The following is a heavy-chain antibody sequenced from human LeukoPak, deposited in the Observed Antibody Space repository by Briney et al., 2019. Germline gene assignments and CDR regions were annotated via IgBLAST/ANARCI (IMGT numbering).Heavy chain of an antibody. CDR2: IYYSGST. D-gene: IGHD6-13*01. J-gene: IGHJ3*02. CDR3: AREGAAAGGDI. Sequence: SETLSLTCTVSGGSISSYYWSWIRQPPGKGLEWIGYIYYSGSTNYNPSLKSRVTISVDTSKNQFSLKLSSVTAADTAVYYCAREGAAAGGDIWGQGTMVTVSS. CDR1: GGSISSYY. V-gene: IGHV4-59*01.